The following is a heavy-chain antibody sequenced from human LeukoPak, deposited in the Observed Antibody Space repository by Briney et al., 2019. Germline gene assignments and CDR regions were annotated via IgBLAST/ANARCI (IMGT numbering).Heavy chain of an antibody. V-gene: IGHV3-7*01. Sequence: GGSLRLSCAASGFTFSSYWMSWVRQAPGKGLEWVANIKQDGSEKYYVDSVKGRFTTSRDNAKNSLYLQMNSLRAEDTAVYYCARAYSSSRPYYYYYYMDVWGKGTTVTVSS. CDR3: ARAYSSSRPYYYYYYMDV. CDR2: IKQDGSEK. CDR1: GFTFSSYW. D-gene: IGHD6-13*01. J-gene: IGHJ6*03.